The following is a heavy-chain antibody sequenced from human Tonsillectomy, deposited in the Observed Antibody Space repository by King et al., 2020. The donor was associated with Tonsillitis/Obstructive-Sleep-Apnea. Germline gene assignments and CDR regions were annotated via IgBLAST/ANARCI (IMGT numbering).Heavy chain of an antibody. CDR2: ISNVGGNK. CDR3: ARDGVVPAAIYSYYYMDV. CDR1: GFPFSSYA. J-gene: IGHJ6*03. Sequence: VQLVESGGGVVQPGRPLRLPCAASGFPFSSYAMHGARQAPGKGREGGAVISNVGGNKNYADSGKGRFTTSRDNSKNTLYLQMNSLRAEDTAVYYCARDGVVPAAIYSYYYMDVWGKGTTVTVSS. V-gene: IGHV3-30*04. D-gene: IGHD2-2*01.